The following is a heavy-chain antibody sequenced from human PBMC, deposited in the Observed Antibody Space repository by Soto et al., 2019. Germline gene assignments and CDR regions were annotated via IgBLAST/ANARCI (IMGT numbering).Heavy chain of an antibody. Sequence: QLHLVQSGAVVKKPGASVTVSCSASGYPVTAYYMHWVRQAPGRGLEWMGGINPATGAAKYTQTFRGGVTLTGATPTVTAFRDLGALTSEDPPVFSWGGGGGVGVAGSAAFDMWGQGTLVTVSS. CDR2: INPATGAA. J-gene: IGHJ3*02. V-gene: IGHV1-2*02. D-gene: IGHD3-3*01. CDR3: GGGGGVGVAGSAAFDM. CDR1: GYPVTAYY.